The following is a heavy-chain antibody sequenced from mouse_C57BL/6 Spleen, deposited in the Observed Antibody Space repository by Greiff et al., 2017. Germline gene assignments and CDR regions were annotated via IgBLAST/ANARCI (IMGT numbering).Heavy chain of an antibody. CDR3: AREMNTRVTTKGVFDY. CDR2: IDPISGGH. V-gene: IGHV1-72*01. CDR1: ASTFTSSW. Sequence: QFQLQQPGAELVEPGASVQLSCKASASTFTSSWMHWLKQRPGRGLEGIGRIDPISGGHTSNEKFRRKATLTVAKPSSTVYMQLSSLTSEDSAVYYCAREMNTRVTTKGVFDYWGQGTTLTVSS. D-gene: IGHD2-2*01. J-gene: IGHJ2*01.